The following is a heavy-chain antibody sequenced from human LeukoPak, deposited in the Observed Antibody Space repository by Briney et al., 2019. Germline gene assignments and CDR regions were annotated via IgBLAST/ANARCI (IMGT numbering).Heavy chain of an antibody. Sequence: SETLSLTCTVSGGSISSYYWSWIRQPPGKGLEWIGYIYYSGSTNYNPSLKSRVTISVDTSKNQFSLKLSSVTAADMAVYYCARHGIAVADTRSGDAFDMWGQGTMVTVSS. CDR2: IYYSGST. D-gene: IGHD6-19*01. CDR1: GGSISSYY. V-gene: IGHV4-59*08. J-gene: IGHJ3*02. CDR3: ARHGIAVADTRSGDAFDM.